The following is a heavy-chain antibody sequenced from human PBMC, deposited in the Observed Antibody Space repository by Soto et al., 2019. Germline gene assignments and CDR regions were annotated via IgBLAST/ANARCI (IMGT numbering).Heavy chain of an antibody. D-gene: IGHD1-26*01. J-gene: IGHJ6*02. V-gene: IGHV4-31*03. CDR3: ARDHKWDGMDV. Sequence: TLSLTCSVSGGSFGSDSFIWSWVRQFPGKGLEWIGYINYSGTTYYNPSLRSRITMSVDTSKNQFSLSLSSVTAADTAVYYCARDHKWDGMDVWGQGTTVTVSS. CDR1: GGSFGSDSFI. CDR2: INYSGTT.